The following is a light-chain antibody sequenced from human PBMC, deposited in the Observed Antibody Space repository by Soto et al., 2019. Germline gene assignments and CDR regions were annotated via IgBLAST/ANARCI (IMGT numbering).Light chain of an antibody. Sequence: QPVLTQSPSASASLGASVKLTCTLSSGHSSYAIAWHQQQPEKGPRYLMKLNSDGSHSKGDGIPDRFSGSSSGAERYLTISSLQSEGEADYYCQTWGTGGVVFGGGTKLTVL. V-gene: IGLV4-69*01. CDR2: LNSDGSH. CDR1: SGHSSYA. J-gene: IGLJ2*01. CDR3: QTWGTGGVV.